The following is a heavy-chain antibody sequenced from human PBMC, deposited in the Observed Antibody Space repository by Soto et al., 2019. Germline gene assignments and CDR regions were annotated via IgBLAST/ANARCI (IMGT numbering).Heavy chain of an antibody. J-gene: IGHJ4*02. CDR3: ASESGYDNSVDY. CDR1: GGSISSGDYY. CDR2: IYYGGST. D-gene: IGHD5-12*01. V-gene: IGHV4-30-4*01. Sequence: SETLSLTCTVSGGSISSGDYYWSWIRQPPGKGLEWIGYIYYGGSTYYNPSLKSRVTISVDTSKNQFSLKLSSVTAADTAVYYCASESGYDNSVDYWGQGTLVTVSS.